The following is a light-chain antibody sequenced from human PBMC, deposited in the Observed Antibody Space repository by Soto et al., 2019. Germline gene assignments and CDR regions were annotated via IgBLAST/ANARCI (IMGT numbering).Light chain of an antibody. CDR1: ESVAS. CDR2: GAS. CDR3: QQYGSSYPWT. J-gene: IGKJ1*01. V-gene: IGKV3-20*01. Sequence: EIFLTQSPGTLSLSPGEGTTLSCRASESVASLAWYQQKPGQAPRLLIYGASTRATGIPDRFSGSGSGTDFTLTIRRLEPEDFAVYYCQQYGSSYPWTFGQGTKVDIK.